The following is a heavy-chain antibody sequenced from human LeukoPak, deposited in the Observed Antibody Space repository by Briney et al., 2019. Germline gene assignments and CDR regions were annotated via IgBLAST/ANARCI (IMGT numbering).Heavy chain of an antibody. CDR3: ARNNADGEGRFSY. V-gene: IGHV7-4-1*02. J-gene: IGHJ4*02. Sequence: GASVKVSCKASGYRFTNYAMNWVRRAPGQGLEWMGWINTNTGNPTYGQGFTGRFVFSLDTSVSTAYLQISSLKAEDTAVYYCARNNADGEGRFSYWGQGTLVTVSS. D-gene: IGHD3-10*01. CDR1: GYRFTNYA. CDR2: INTNTGNP.